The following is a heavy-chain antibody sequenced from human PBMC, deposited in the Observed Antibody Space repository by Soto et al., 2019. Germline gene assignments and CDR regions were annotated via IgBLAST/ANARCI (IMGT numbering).Heavy chain of an antibody. CDR2: IYQSGST. CDR1: GYSISIGNY. V-gene: IGHV4-38-2*02. Sequence: PSETLSLTCPVSGYSISIGNYWGWIRQPPGKRLEWIGSIYQSGSTYYNPSLRSRATISVDPSKNQFSLKLSSVTAADTAVYYCATVRGAPLYYFDCWGQGLLVT. J-gene: IGHJ4*02. CDR3: ATVRGAPLYYFDC. D-gene: IGHD1-26*01.